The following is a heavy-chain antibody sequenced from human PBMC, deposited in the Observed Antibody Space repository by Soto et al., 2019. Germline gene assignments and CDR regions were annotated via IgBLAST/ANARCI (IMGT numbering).Heavy chain of an antibody. D-gene: IGHD5-12*01. V-gene: IGHV4-39*01. Sequence: ASETLSLTCTVSGFSISSSSYYWVWIRQPPGKGLEWIGSIYYSGSTYYNPSLKSRVTISVDTSKNQFSLKLSSVTAADTAVYYCARRRSDGYNYGFDYWGQRTLVTVSS. CDR2: IYYSGST. CDR3: ARRRSDGYNYGFDY. CDR1: GFSISSSSYY. J-gene: IGHJ4*02.